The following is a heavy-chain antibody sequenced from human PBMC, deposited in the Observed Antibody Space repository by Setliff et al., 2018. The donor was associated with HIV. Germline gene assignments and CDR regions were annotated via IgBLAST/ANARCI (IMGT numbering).Heavy chain of an antibody. CDR1: GYTFRHYA. CDR2: INTNTGNP. J-gene: IGHJ6*03. D-gene: IGHD4-4*01. CDR3: ARCTLYSNYVRPLSHHYYYYYYMDV. Sequence: RASVKVSCKASGYTFRHYAMTWVRQAPGQGLEWMGWINTNTGNPTYAQGFTGRFVFSLDTSVSTAYLQISSLKAEDTAIYYCARCTLYSNYVRPLSHHYYYYYYMDVWGKGTTVTVSS. V-gene: IGHV7-4-1*02.